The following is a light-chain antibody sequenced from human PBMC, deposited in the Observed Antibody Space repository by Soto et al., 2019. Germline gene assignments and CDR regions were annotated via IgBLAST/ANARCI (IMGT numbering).Light chain of an antibody. CDR1: QSVSSN. CDR3: QQYNNWHQT. Sequence: EIVLTQSPATLSLSPGERATLSCRASQSVSSNLACYQQKPGPAPRLLIDGASTRATGIPARFTGSRSGTEFTPTLTSLQSEDFAVYYCQQYNNWHQTFGQGTKVDIK. J-gene: IGKJ1*01. V-gene: IGKV3-15*01. CDR2: GAS.